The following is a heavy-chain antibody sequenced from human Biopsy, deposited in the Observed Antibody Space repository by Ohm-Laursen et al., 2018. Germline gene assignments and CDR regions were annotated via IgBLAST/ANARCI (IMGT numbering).Heavy chain of an antibody. CDR1: GFTFNGDN. CDR2: ISRDSSHI. D-gene: IGHD3-16*01. CDR3: ARSVGIMAAPIDY. V-gene: IGHV3-21*04. J-gene: IGHJ4*02. Sequence: SLRLSCAASGFTFNGDNANWVRQAPGKGLEWVSYISRDSSHIYYADSVRGRFTISRDNAKNSLYLQMNSLRVEDTAVYYCARSVGIMAAPIDYWGQGTLVTVSS.